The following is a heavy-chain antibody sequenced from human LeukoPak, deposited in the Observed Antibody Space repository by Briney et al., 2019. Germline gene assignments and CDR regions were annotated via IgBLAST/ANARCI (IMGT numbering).Heavy chain of an antibody. CDR2: IYYSGST. D-gene: IGHD2-2*01. V-gene: IGHV4-59*08. Sequence: SETLSLTCTVSGGSISSYYWSWIRQPPGKGLEWIGYIYYSGSTNYNPSLKSRVTISVDTSKNQFSLKLSSVTAADTAVYYCARRAGTYCSSTSCPAYYYYYYYMDVWGKGTTVTVSS. J-gene: IGHJ6*03. CDR1: GGSISSYY. CDR3: ARRAGTYCSSTSCPAYYYYYYYMDV.